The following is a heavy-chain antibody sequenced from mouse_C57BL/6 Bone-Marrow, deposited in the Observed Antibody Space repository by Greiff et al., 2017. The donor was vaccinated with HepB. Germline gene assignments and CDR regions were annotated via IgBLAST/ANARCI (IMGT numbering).Heavy chain of an antibody. CDR2: IDPADGNT. CDR3: ATYYSNCAGFAY. CDR1: GYNIQNTY. V-gene: IGHV14-3*01. J-gene: IGHJ3*01. Sequence: EVQLQQSVAELVRPGASVQLSCTASGYNIQNTYMPWVKQRPEQGLEWIGRIDPADGNTKYAPKFQGKATLTADTSSNTAYLQLSSLTSEDTAIYYSATYYSNCAGFAYGGQGTLVTVAA. D-gene: IGHD2-5*01.